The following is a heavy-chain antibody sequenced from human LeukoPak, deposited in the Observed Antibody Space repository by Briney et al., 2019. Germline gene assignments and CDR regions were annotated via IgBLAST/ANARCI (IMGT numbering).Heavy chain of an antibody. J-gene: IGHJ4*02. V-gene: IGHV4-59*11. CDR3: ARGYSGYDSGPGY. Sequence: SETLSLTCTVSGGSISSHYWSWIRQPPGKGLEWIGYIHYSGSTNYNPSLKSRVTISVDTSKNQFSLKLSSVTAADTVVYYCARGYSGYDSGPGYWGQGTLVTVSS. CDR2: IHYSGST. CDR1: GGSISSHY. D-gene: IGHD5-12*01.